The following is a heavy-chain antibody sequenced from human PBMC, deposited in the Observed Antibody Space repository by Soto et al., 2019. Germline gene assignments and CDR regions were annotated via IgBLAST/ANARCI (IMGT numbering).Heavy chain of an antibody. CDR1: GFNFNNYA. D-gene: IGHD1-26*01. CDR3: VKANNGGIYGYLYYYGMDV. Sequence: PGGSLRLSCSGSGFNFNNYAMYWVRQALGKGLEYVSVIGSNGDNTYYADSVKGRFTISRDNSKNTLYLQMSSLRAEDTAVYYCVKANNGGIYGYLYYYGMDVWGQGTTVTVSS. CDR2: IGSNGDNT. V-gene: IGHV3-64D*06. J-gene: IGHJ6*02.